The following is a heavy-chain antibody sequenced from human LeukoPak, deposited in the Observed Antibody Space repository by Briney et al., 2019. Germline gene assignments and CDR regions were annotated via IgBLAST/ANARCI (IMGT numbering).Heavy chain of an antibody. D-gene: IGHD3-22*01. CDR1: GYTLTELS. CDR2: FDPEDGET. V-gene: IGHV1-24*01. J-gene: IGHJ4*02. Sequence: ASVKVSCTVSGYTLTELSMHWVRQAPGKGLEWMGGFDPEDGETIYAQKFQGRATMTEDTSTSTAYMELRSLRSDDTAVYYCARTTYYYDSSGYWPIDYWGQGTLVTVSS. CDR3: ARTTYYYDSSGYWPIDY.